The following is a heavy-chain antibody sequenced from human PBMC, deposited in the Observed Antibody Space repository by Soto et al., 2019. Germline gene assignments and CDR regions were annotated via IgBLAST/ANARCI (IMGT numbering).Heavy chain of an antibody. D-gene: IGHD3-10*01. J-gene: IGHJ3*02. Sequence: PGGSLRLSCAASGFTFSSFAMTWVREAPGRGLEWISGITYNGGTKYDADSVKGRFTISRDNSKNTLYLQMNSLRAEDTAVYYCAKESGYYGSGSLVYPFQIHSSAFDIWGQGTMVTVSS. V-gene: IGHV3-30*01. CDR3: AKESGYYGSGSLVYPFQIHSSAFDI. CDR2: ITYNGGTK. CDR1: GFTFSSFA.